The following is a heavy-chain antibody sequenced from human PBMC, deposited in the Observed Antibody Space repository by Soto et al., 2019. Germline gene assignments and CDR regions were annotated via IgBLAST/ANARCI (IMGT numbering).Heavy chain of an antibody. V-gene: IGHV3-21*01. J-gene: IGHJ4*02. Sequence: GGSLRLSCAASGFTFSSYSMNWVRQAPGKGLEWVSSISSSSSYIYYADSVKGRFTISRDNAKNSLYLQMNSLRAEDTAVYYCARDQRAAAGSFDYWGQGTLVTVSS. CDR3: ARDQRAAAGSFDY. D-gene: IGHD6-13*01. CDR1: GFTFSSYS. CDR2: ISSSSSYI.